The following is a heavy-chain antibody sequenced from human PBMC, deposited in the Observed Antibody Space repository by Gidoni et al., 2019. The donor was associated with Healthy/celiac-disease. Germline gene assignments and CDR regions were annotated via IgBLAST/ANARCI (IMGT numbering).Heavy chain of an antibody. D-gene: IGHD2-2*01. J-gene: IGHJ3*02. CDR3: AKDLGSPSHAFDI. V-gene: IGHV3-9*01. Sequence: EVQLVESEGGLVQPGRSLRLACAASGLTFDDYAMPWVRQAPGTGLEWVSGMSWNSGSIGYADSVKGRFTISRDNAKNSLYLQMNSLRAEDTAVYYCAKDLGSPSHAFDIWGQGTMVTVSS. CDR1: GLTFDDYA. CDR2: MSWNSGSI.